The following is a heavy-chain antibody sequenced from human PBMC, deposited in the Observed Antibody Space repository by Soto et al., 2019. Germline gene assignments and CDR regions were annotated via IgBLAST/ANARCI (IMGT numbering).Heavy chain of an antibody. D-gene: IGHD2-15*01. CDR2: IYYSGST. CDR3: SSDGGGNFDY. J-gene: IGHJ4*02. CDR1: GGSISSGDYY. V-gene: IGHV4-30-4*01. Sequence: SETLSLTWTVSGGSISSGDYYWSWIRQPPGKGLEWIGYIYYSGSTYYNPSLKSRVTISVDTSKNQFSLKLSSVTAADTAVYYCSSDGGGNFDYWGQGTLVTVSS.